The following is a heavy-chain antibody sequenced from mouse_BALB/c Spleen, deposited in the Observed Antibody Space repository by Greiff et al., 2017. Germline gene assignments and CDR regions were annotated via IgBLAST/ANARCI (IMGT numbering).Heavy chain of an antibody. Sequence: DVMLVESGGGLVQPGGSRKLSCAASGFTFSSFGMHWVRQAPEKGLEWVAYISSGSSTIYYADTVKGRFTISRDNPKNTLFLQMTSLRSEDTAMYYCARSHYYGNHYYAMDYWGQGTSVTVSS. CDR2: ISSGSSTI. CDR3: ARSHYYGNHYYAMDY. D-gene: IGHD2-1*01. CDR1: GFTFSSFG. J-gene: IGHJ4*01. V-gene: IGHV5-17*02.